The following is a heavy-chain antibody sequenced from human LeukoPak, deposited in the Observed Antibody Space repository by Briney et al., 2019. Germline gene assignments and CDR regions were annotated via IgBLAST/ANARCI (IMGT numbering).Heavy chain of an antibody. Sequence: GGSLRLSCAASGFTVSTNFMSWVRQAPGKGLEWVSIIFSAGNTYYADSVEGRFTISRDISRNTLFLHMNTLSPDDTAVYYCAKNGPGGYYFEFWGPGTLVTVSS. D-gene: IGHD2-8*02. J-gene: IGHJ4*02. V-gene: IGHV3-66*01. CDR2: IFSAGNT. CDR1: GFTVSTNF. CDR3: AKNGPGGYYFEF.